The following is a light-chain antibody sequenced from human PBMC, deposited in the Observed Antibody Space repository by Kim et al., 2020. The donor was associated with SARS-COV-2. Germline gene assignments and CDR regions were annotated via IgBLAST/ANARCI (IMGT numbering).Light chain of an antibody. CDR3: SSYTSSSVV. Sequence: PGQSTTISGTGTSSDVGGYNYVSWYQQHPGKAPKLMIYDVSNRSSGVSNRFSGSKSGNTASLTISGLQAEDEADYYCSSYTSSSVVFGGGTQLTVL. V-gene: IGLV2-14*03. J-gene: IGLJ2*01. CDR1: SSDVGGYNY. CDR2: DVS.